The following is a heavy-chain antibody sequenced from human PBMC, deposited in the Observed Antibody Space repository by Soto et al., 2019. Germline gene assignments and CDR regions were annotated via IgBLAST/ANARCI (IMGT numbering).Heavy chain of an antibody. CDR3: ARPMVGCSSTSCYYYYGMDV. CDR2: IYPGDSDT. Sequence: PGESLKISCKGSGYSFTSYWIGWVRQMPWKGLEWMGIIYPGDSDTRYSPSFQGQVTISADKSISTAYLQWSSLKASDTAMYYCARPMVGCSSTSCYYYYGMDVWGQGPTVTVSS. D-gene: IGHD2-2*01. J-gene: IGHJ6*01. V-gene: IGHV5-51*01. CDR1: GYSFTSYW.